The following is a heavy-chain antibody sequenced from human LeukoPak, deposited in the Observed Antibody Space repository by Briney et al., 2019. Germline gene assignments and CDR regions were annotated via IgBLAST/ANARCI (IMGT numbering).Heavy chain of an antibody. CDR3: ARSVGGYSYGYVYYYYMDV. Sequence: ASVKVSCKASGYTFTSYGIRWVRQAPGQGLEWMGWISAYNGNTNYAQKLQGRVTMTTDTSTSTAYMELRSLRSDDRAVYYCARSVGGYSYGYVYYYYMDVWGKGTTVTVSS. D-gene: IGHD5-18*01. J-gene: IGHJ6*03. CDR2: ISAYNGNT. CDR1: GYTFTSYG. V-gene: IGHV1-18*01.